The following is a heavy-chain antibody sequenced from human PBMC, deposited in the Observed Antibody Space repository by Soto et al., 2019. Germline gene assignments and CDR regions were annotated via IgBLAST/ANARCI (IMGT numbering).Heavy chain of an antibody. D-gene: IGHD3-10*01. Sequence: QVQLVESGGGVVQPGRSLRLSCAASGFTFSNYIIHWVRQAPGKGLEWVAIILQDGNNKYYADSVKGRFTISRDNSKNPLYQQMNSLRTEDTAIDYCARDDEGGSYCDLGYWGQGTLVTVSS. V-gene: IGHV3-30-3*01. CDR2: ILQDGNNK. CDR1: GFTFSNYI. J-gene: IGHJ4*02. CDR3: ARDDEGGSYCDLGY.